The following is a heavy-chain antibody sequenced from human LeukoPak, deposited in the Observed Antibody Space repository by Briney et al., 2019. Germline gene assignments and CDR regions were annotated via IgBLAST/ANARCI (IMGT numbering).Heavy chain of an antibody. CDR2: IWYDGSNK. J-gene: IGHJ4*02. Sequence: GGSLRLSCAASGFTFSNYVMHWVRQAPGKGLEWVAVIWYDGSNKYYADSGKGRLNISRDNSKNTLYLQMNSLRAEDTAVYYCAGNYGPYYFDYWGQGTLVTVSS. CDR3: AGNYGPYYFDY. D-gene: IGHD3-10*01. CDR1: GFTFSNYV. V-gene: IGHV3-33*01.